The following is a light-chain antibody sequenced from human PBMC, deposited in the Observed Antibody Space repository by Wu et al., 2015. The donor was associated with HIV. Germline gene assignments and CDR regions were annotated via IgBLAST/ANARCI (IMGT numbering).Light chain of an antibody. J-gene: IGKJ5*01. CDR3: QQSGSSRPVT. CDR1: QSVSSSS. Sequence: EIVLTQSPGTLSLSPGERATLSCRASQSVSSSSLAWYQQKPGQASRLLIYGASSRATGISDRFSGSGSGTDFTLTISRLEPEDFAVYYRQQSGSSRPVTFGQGTRLEIK. V-gene: IGKV3-20*01. CDR2: GAS.